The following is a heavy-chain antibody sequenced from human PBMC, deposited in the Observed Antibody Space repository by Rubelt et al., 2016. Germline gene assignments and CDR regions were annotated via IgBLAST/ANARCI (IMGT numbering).Heavy chain of an antibody. D-gene: IGHD2-2*01. J-gene: IGHJ4*02. Sequence: EVQLVESGGGLVQPGGSLRLSCAASGFTFSSYWMHWVRQAPGKGLVWVSRINSDGSSTSYADSVKGRFTISRDNAKNTLLPQMNSLRAEETAVYYCARGTYCSSTSCYFQYSSSWYYFDYWGQGTLVTVSS. CDR1: GFTFSSYW. V-gene: IGHV3-74*01. CDR2: INSDGSST. CDR3: ARGTYCSSTSCYFQYSSSWYYFDY.